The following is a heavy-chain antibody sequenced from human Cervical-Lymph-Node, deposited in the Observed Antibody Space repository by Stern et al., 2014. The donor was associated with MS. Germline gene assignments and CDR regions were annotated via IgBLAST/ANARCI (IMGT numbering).Heavy chain of an antibody. CDR3: ARGDSSSPLEY. CDR1: RFTFSRYG. CDR2: IWYDGSNK. D-gene: IGHD6-6*01. Sequence: VQLVQSGGGVVQPGRSLRLSCAASRFTFSRYGMHWVRQTLGQGLEWVAVIWYDGSNKDYADSVKGRFTISRDNSENTLYLQMNSLRAEDTAMYYCARGDSSSPLEYWGQGTLVTVSS. J-gene: IGHJ4*02. V-gene: IGHV3-33*01.